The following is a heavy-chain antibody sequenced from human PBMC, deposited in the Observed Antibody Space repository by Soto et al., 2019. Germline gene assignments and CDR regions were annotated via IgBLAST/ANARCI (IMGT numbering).Heavy chain of an antibody. CDR3: AKEGGLRGSYSISSSSSFDY. D-gene: IGHD1-26*01. Sequence: QVQLVESGGGVVQPGRSLRLSCVASGFTFSSYGMHWVRQAPGKGLEWVAIISYDGSNTYYADSVKGRFTISRDNSKNSLYLKMTRLRAEDTSVYYCAKEGGLRGSYSISSSSSFDYWGQGTLVTFSS. CDR2: ISYDGSNT. J-gene: IGHJ4*02. CDR1: GFTFSSYG. V-gene: IGHV3-30*18.